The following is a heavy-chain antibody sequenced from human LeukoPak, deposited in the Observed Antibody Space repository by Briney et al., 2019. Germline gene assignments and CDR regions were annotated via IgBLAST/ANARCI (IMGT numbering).Heavy chain of an antibody. J-gene: IGHJ4*02. CDR1: GYTFSSHW. D-gene: IGHD4-17*01. CDR3: AIIYADSRAFDY. Sequence: GESLKISCKGSGYTFSSHWIAWVRQMPGKGLDWMGIIYPDDSDTRYSPSFQGQVTISADKSISTAYLQWGSLKASDTATYYCAIIYADSRAFDYWGQGTLVIVSS. CDR2: IYPDDSDT. V-gene: IGHV5-51*01.